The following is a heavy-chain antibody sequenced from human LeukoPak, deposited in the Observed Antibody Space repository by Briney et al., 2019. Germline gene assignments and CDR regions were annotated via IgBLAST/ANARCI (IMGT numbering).Heavy chain of an antibody. CDR2: MSYRGTT. Sequence: SETLSLTCTVSGGSLRSTTYYWGWIRQPPGKGLEWIGRMSYRGTTYYNPSLKSRVTISVDTSKNQFSLKLSSVTAADTAMYYCARVRRDIVATIPPYFDYWGQGTLVTVSS. CDR1: GGSLRSTTYY. V-gene: IGHV4-39*07. D-gene: IGHD5-12*01. J-gene: IGHJ4*02. CDR3: ARVRRDIVATIPPYFDY.